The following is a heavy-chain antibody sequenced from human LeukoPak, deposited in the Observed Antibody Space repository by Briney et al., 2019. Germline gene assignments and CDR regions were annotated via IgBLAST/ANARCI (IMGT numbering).Heavy chain of an antibody. CDR2: IGNSGGST. CDR1: GFTFSNYA. CDR3: AKVNPDSSGFYSPFDY. V-gene: IGHV3-23*01. Sequence: RGSLRLSCAASGFTFSNYAMSWVRQAPGKGLEWVSVIGNSGGSTYYADSVKGRFSISRDNSKNTLYLQMNSLRAEDTAVYYCAKVNPDSSGFYSPFDYWGQGTLVTVSS. D-gene: IGHD3-22*01. J-gene: IGHJ4*02.